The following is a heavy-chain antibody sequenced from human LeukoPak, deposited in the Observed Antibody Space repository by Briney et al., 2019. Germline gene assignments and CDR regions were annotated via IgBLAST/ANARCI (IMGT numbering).Heavy chain of an antibody. CDR1: GFTFSSYG. CDR2: ISYDGSNK. Sequence: GGSLRLSCAASGFTFSSYGMHWVRQAPGKGLEWVAVISYDGSNKYYADSVKGRFTISRDNSKNTLYLQMNSLRAEDTAVYYCARTRIVLMVYAPFDYWGQGTLVTVSP. CDR3: ARTRIVLMVYAPFDY. V-gene: IGHV3-30*03. J-gene: IGHJ4*02. D-gene: IGHD2-8*01.